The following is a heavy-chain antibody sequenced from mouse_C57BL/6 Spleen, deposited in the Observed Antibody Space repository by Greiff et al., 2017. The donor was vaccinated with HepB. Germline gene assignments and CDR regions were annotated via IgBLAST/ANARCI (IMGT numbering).Heavy chain of an antibody. Sequence: EVQGEESGGDLVKPGGSLKLSCAASGFTFSSYGLSWVRQTPDKRLEWVATISSGGSYTYYPDSVKGRFTISRDNAKNTLYLQMSSLKSEDTAMYYCAKHREGTAQATFAYWGQGTLVTVSS. CDR1: GFTFSSYG. J-gene: IGHJ3*01. CDR2: ISSGGSYT. CDR3: AKHREGTAQATFAY. V-gene: IGHV5-6*01. D-gene: IGHD3-2*02.